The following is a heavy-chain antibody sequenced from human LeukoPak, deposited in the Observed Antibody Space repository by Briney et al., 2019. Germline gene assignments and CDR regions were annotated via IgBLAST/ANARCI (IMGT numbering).Heavy chain of an antibody. V-gene: IGHV4-59*08. CDR2: IYYSGST. CDR1: GGSISSYY. Sequence: SETLSLTCTVSGGSISSYYWSWIRQPPGKGLEWIGYIYYSGSTNYNPSLKSRVTMSVDTSKNQFSLKLSSVTAADTVVYYCARQAAGNHYYYYYMDVWGKGTTVTVSS. CDR3: ARQAAGNHYYYYYMDV. J-gene: IGHJ6*03. D-gene: IGHD6-13*01.